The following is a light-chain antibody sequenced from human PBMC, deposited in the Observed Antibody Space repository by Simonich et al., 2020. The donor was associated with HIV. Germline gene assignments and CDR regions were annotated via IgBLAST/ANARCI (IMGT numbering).Light chain of an antibody. CDR2: GAS. J-gene: IGKJ1*01. Sequence: EIVLTQSPGTLSLSPGERATLSCRASQSVSSNLAWYPQKPGQAPRLLIYGASTRATGIPARCSGSGSGTEFTLTISSLQSEDFAVYYCQQYNNWPPWTFGQGTKVEIK. CDR1: QSVSSN. CDR3: QQYNNWPPWT. V-gene: IGKV3-15*01.